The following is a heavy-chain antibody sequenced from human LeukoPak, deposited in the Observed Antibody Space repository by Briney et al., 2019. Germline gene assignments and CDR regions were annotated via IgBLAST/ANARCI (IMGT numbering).Heavy chain of an antibody. CDR1: GYSFTKYH. V-gene: IGHV5-51*01. CDR2: IYPGDSET. CDR3: ARLLGYGGNPGDY. D-gene: IGHD4-23*01. J-gene: IGHJ4*02. Sequence: GESLKISCKGSGYSFTKYHIGWVRQRPGEGREWMGIIYPGDSETRYSPSFQGQITISADKSITTAYLQWSSLKASDSAMYYCARLLGYGGNPGDYWGQGTLVTVSS.